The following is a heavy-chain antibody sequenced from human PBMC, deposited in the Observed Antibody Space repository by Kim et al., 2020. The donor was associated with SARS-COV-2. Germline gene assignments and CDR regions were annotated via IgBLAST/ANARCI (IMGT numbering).Heavy chain of an antibody. Sequence: GGSLRLSCAASGFTFSSYWMSWVRQAPGKGLEWVANIKQDGSEKYYVDSVKGRFTISRDNAKNSLYLQMNSLRAEDTAVYYCARVRGNYDFWSGYFSPYYYYSGMDVWGQGTTVTVSS. V-gene: IGHV3-7*03. CDR3: ARVRGNYDFWSGYFSPYYYYSGMDV. CDR1: GFTFSSYW. D-gene: IGHD3-3*01. J-gene: IGHJ6*02. CDR2: IKQDGSEK.